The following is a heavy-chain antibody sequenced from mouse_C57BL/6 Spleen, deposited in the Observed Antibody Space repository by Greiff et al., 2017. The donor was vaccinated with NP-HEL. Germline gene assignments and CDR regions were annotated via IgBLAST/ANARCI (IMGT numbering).Heavy chain of an antibody. CDR2: ISSGSSTI. CDR3: ARQRAYYSNYEYFDV. Sequence: EVKLVESGGGLVKPGGSLKLSCAASGFTFSDYGMHWVRQAPEKGLEWVAYISSGSSTIYYADTVKGRFTISRDNAKNTLFLQMTSLRSEDTAMYYCARQRAYYSNYEYFDVWGAGTTVTVSS. D-gene: IGHD2-5*01. CDR1: GFTFSDYG. V-gene: IGHV5-17*01. J-gene: IGHJ1*01.